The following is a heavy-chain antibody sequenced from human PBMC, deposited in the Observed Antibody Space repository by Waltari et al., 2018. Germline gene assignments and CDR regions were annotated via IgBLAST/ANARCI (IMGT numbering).Heavy chain of an antibody. CDR3: AGGRGGGFDP. Sequence: QVQLQESGPGLVKPSETLSLTCTVSGGSISSYYWSWIRQPPGKGLEWIGYIYYKGNTTHNPSPKSRVTISVDTSKNQFSLKRSSVAGADTAVDYCAGGRGGGFDPWGQGTLVTVSS. CDR1: GGSISSYY. V-gene: IGHV4-59*01. J-gene: IGHJ5*02. CDR2: IYYKGNT. D-gene: IGHD3-16*01.